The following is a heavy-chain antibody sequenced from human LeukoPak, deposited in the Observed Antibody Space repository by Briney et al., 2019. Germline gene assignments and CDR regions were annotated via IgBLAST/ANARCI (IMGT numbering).Heavy chain of an antibody. CDR3: ARSGGVVVPAADFDY. D-gene: IGHD2-2*01. CDR2: IIPIFGTA. V-gene: IGHV1-69*13. CDR1: GGTFSSYA. J-gene: IGHJ4*02. Sequence: SVKVSCKASGGTFSSYAISWVRQAPGQGLEWMGGIIPIFGTANYAQKFQGRVTITADESTSTAYMELSSLRSEDTAVYYCARSGGVVVPAADFDYWGQGTLVTVSS.